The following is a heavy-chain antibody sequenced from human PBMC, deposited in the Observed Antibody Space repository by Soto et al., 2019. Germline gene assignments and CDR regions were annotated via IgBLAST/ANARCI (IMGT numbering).Heavy chain of an antibody. CDR2: IYHSGRT. V-gene: IGHV4-39*01. Sequence: PSETLSLTCIVSGESISSSSYYWGWIRQPPGKGLEWIGSIYHSGRTYYNPSLKSRVSISIDTSKNQFSLKLSSVTAADTALYYCARVAHDYGDYADYWGQGTLVTVSS. J-gene: IGHJ4*02. D-gene: IGHD4-17*01. CDR3: ARVAHDYGDYADY. CDR1: GESISSSSYY.